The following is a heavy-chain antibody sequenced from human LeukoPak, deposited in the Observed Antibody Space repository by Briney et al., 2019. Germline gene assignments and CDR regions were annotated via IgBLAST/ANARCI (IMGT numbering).Heavy chain of an antibody. J-gene: IGHJ4*02. V-gene: IGHV3-48*01. CDR3: ARDLIWNDY. CDR2: ISSSSSTI. CDR1: GFNFGSYS. D-gene: IGHD3-3*01. Sequence: GASLRLSCAASGFNFGSYSMTWVRQAPGKGLEWVSYISSSSSTIYYADSVKGRFTISRDNAKNSLYLQMNSLRAEDTAVYYCARDLIWNDYWGQGTLVTVSS.